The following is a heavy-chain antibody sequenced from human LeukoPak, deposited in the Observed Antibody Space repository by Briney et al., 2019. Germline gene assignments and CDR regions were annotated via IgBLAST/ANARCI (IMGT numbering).Heavy chain of an antibody. CDR2: ISSGSSYI. D-gene: IGHD6-6*01. CDR1: GFTFSGYT. J-gene: IGHJ5*02. CDR3: ARDHAAPGRFDP. Sequence: GGSLRLSCAASGFTFSGYTMNWVRQAPGKALEWVSSISSGSSYIYYADSVKGRFTISRDNAKNSLYLQMNSLRAEDTAVYYCARDHAAPGRFDPWGQGTLVTVPS. V-gene: IGHV3-21*01.